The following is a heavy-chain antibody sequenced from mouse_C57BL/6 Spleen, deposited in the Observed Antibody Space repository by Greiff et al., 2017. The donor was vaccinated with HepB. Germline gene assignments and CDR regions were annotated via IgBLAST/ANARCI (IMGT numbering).Heavy chain of an antibody. V-gene: IGHV1-26*01. D-gene: IGHD2-5*01. J-gene: IGHJ1*03. CDR2: INPNNGGT. CDR1: GYTFTDYY. Sequence: VQLQQSGPELVKPGASVKISCKASGYTFTDYYMNWVKQSHGKSLEWIGDINPNNGGTSYNQKFKGKATLTVDKSSSTAYMELRSLTSEDSAVYYCARGDSNYDFDVWGTGTTVTVSS. CDR3: ARGDSNYDFDV.